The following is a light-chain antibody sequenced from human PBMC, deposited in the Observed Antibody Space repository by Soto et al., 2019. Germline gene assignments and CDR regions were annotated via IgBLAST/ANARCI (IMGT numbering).Light chain of an antibody. V-gene: IGKV1-6*01. Sequence: AIQMTQPTSSLSASVGDRVTITCRASQGIRNDLGWYQQKPGKAPKLLIYAASSLQSGVPSRFSGSGSGTDFTLTISSLQPEDFATYYCLQDYNYPRTFGQGTKVDIK. J-gene: IGKJ1*01. CDR1: QGIRND. CDR2: AAS. CDR3: LQDYNYPRT.